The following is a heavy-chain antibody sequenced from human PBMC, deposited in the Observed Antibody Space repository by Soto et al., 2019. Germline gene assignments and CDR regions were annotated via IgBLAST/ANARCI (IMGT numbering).Heavy chain of an antibody. CDR2: ISSSGSTI. CDR1: GFTFSDYY. V-gene: IGHV3-11*01. D-gene: IGHD4-17*01. J-gene: IGHJ4*02. CDR3: ARADPMTTVTPFTFDY. Sequence: QVQLVESGGGLVKPGGSLRLSCAASGFTFSDYYMSWIRQAPGKGLEWVSYISSSGSTIYYADSVKGRFTISRDNAKNSPYLQMNSLRAEDTAVYYCARADPMTTVTPFTFDYWGQGTLVTVSS.